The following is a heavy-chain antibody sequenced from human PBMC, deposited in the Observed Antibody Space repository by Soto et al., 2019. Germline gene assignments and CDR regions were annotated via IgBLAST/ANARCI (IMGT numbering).Heavy chain of an antibody. V-gene: IGHV3-30*18. Sequence: QVQLVESGGGVVQPGRSLRLSCAASGFTFNSYGMHWVRQAPGKGLEWVAVISYDGSDKYYADSVKGRFTISGDNSKNTLYLQMNSLRAEDTAVYYCSKDLDGLQGLVDSSFCFDYWGQGTLVTVSS. CDR2: ISYDGSDK. D-gene: IGHD3-16*02. CDR1: GFTFNSYG. J-gene: IGHJ4*02. CDR3: SKDLDGLQGLVDSSFCFDY.